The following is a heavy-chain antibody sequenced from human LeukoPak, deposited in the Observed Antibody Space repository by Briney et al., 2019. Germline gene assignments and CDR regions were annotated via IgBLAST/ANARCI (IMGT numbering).Heavy chain of an antibody. J-gene: IGHJ4*02. CDR1: GFNFSDYE. CDR3: ARPTTYYDLLSGYYAWYYFDN. V-gene: IGHV3-48*03. CDR2: VSGSGSTI. D-gene: IGHD3-3*01. Sequence: GGSLRLSCAVSGFNFSDYEMHWVRQAPGKGLEWVSYVSGSGSTIYHADSVKGRFITSRDNAKKSVYLQMNSLRAEDTAVSYCARPTTYYDLLSGYYAWYYFDNWGRGTLVTVSS.